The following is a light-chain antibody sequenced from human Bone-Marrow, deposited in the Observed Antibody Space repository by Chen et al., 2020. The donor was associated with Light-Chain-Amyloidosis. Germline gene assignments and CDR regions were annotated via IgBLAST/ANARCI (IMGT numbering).Light chain of an antibody. Sequence: QSALTQPASVSGSPGQSITISCTGTSSEVGGDNHVSWYQQHPDKAPKLMIYEVTNRPSWVPARVSGSKSDNTASLTISGLQTADEADYFCSSYTITSTLVFGSGTRVTVL. V-gene: IGLV2-14*01. J-gene: IGLJ1*01. CDR1: SSEVGGDNH. CDR2: EVT. CDR3: SSYTITSTLV.